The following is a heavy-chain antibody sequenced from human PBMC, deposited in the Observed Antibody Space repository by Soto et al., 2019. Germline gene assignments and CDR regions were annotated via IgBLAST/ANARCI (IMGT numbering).Heavy chain of an antibody. CDR3: VGGQYYFDY. V-gene: IGHV3-30*03. J-gene: IGHJ4*02. Sequence: QVQLVESGGGVVQPGRSLRLSCAASGFPFTTYGMHWVREGPGNGLEWVAVISYDGTNQYYADSVKGRFTISRDNSKNTLYLQMNSLRPEDTALYYCVGGQYYFDYRGQGTLVAVSS. CDR1: GFPFTTYG. D-gene: IGHD3-10*01. CDR2: ISYDGTNQ.